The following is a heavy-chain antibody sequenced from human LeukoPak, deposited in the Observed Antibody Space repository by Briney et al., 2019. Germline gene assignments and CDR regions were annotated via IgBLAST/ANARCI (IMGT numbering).Heavy chain of an antibody. CDR1: GGSICRYY. D-gene: IGHD6-13*01. CDR3: ARDGGSSWYLTWGDYDAFDI. CDR2: ISTSGST. Sequence: SETLSPTSTVSGGSICRYYWSWVRQPAGKGLEWIGRISTSGSTNYNPSLKSRVTMSVDTSKNQFSLKLSSVTAADTAVYYCARDGGSSWYLTWGDYDAFDIWGQGTMVTVSS. J-gene: IGHJ3*02. V-gene: IGHV4-4*07.